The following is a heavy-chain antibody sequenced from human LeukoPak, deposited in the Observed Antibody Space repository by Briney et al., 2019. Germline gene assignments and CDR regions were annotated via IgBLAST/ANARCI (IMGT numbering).Heavy chain of an antibody. V-gene: IGHV1-18*01. D-gene: IGHD2-2*01. J-gene: IGHJ6*02. Sequence: ASVKVSCKASGYTFTSYGISWVRQAPGQGLEWMGWISAYNGNTNYAQKLQGRVTMTTDTSTSTAYMELRSLRSDDTAVYYCARRYCSSTSRQFYYYYGMDVWGQGTTVTVSS. CDR3: ARRYCSSTSRQFYYYYGMDV. CDR2: ISAYNGNT. CDR1: GYTFTSYG.